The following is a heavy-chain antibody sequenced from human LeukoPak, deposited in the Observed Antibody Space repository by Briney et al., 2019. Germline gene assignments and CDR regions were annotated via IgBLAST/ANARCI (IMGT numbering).Heavy chain of an antibody. D-gene: IGHD3-10*01. Sequence: GGSLRLSRAASGFTFSSYSMNWVRQAPGKGLEWVSYISSSSSTIYYADSVKGRFTISRDNAKNSLYLQMNSLRAEDTAVYYCARTELWFGELLFFDYWGQGTLVTVSS. CDR1: GFTFSSYS. CDR2: ISSSSSTI. V-gene: IGHV3-48*01. CDR3: ARTELWFGELLFFDY. J-gene: IGHJ4*02.